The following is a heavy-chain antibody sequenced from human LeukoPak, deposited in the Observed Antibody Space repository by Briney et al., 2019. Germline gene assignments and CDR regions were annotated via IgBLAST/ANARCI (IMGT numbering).Heavy chain of an antibody. Sequence: ASVKVSCKASGYTFTSYAMHWVRQAPGQRLEWMGWINAGNGNTKYSQKFQGRVTMTRDTSTSTAYMELSRLRSDDTAVYYCAAPGSGLAAAGDLDYWGQGTLVTVSS. CDR2: INAGNGNT. CDR3: AAPGSGLAAAGDLDY. CDR1: GYTFTSYA. V-gene: IGHV1-3*01. D-gene: IGHD6-13*01. J-gene: IGHJ4*02.